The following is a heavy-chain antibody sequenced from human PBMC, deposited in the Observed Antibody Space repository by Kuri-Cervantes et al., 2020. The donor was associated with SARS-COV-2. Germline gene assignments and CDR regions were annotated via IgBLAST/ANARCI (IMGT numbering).Heavy chain of an antibody. Sequence: GSLRLSCTVSGGSVSSGSYYWSWIRQPPGKGLEWIGYIYYSGSTNYNPSLKSRVTISVDTSKNQFSLKLSSVTAADTAVYYCARRWFDFWSGYYIFDYWGQGTLVTVSS. CDR3: ARRWFDFWSGYYIFDY. CDR1: GGSVSSGSYY. D-gene: IGHD3-3*01. CDR2: IYYSGST. V-gene: IGHV4-61*01. J-gene: IGHJ4*02.